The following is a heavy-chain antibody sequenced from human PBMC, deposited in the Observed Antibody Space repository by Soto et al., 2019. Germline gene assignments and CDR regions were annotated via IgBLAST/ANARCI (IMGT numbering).Heavy chain of an antibody. CDR3: AREVQVHAPAYLY. CDR1: GGTFNTYT. CDR2: ISPMFGAA. D-gene: IGHD3-16*01. V-gene: IGHV1-69*19. Sequence: QVQLVQSGAEMKKPGSSVKVSCQSSGGTFNTYTMNWVRQAAGQGPEWMGDISPMFGAANYAPKFQGRVTITADGYTGTSQMQLSSLTSEDAGLYFCAREVQVHAPAYLYCGLATVVTVSS. J-gene: IGHJ4*02.